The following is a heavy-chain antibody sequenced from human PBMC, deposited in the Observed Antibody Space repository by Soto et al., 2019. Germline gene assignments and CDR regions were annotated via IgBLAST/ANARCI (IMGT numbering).Heavy chain of an antibody. V-gene: IGHV1-69*02. CDR2: IIPILGIA. CDR3: ARVKYNGAAGRDY. CDR1: GGTFSSCT. Sequence: QVQLVQSGAEVKKPGSSVKVSCKASGGTFSSCTISWVRQAPGQGLEWMGRIIPILGIANYAQKFQGRVTITADKSTSTAYRELSSLRSEDTAVYYCARVKYNGAAGRDYWGQGTLVTVSS. J-gene: IGHJ4*02. D-gene: IGHD6-13*01.